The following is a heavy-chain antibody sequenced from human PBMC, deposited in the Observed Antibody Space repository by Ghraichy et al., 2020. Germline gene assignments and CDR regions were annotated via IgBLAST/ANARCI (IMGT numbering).Heavy chain of an antibody. Sequence: ASVKVSCKASGYTFTNYGISWVRQAPGQGLEWMGWISAYNGNTNYAQKLQGRVTMTTDTSTSTAYMELRSLRSDDTAVYYCARDPKYYYGSGSPDAFDIWGQGTMVTVSS. CDR3: ARDPKYYYGSGSPDAFDI. CDR1: GYTFTNYG. V-gene: IGHV1-18*01. J-gene: IGHJ3*02. D-gene: IGHD3-10*01. CDR2: ISAYNGNT.